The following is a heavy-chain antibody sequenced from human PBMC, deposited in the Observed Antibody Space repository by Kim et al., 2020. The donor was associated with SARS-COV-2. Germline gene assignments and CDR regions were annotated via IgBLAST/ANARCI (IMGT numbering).Heavy chain of an antibody. Sequence: AQKCQGRVTMTEDTSTDTAYMELSSLRSEDTAVYYCATDDSSGWYKWFDPWGQGTLVTVSS. CDR3: ATDDSSGWYKWFDP. J-gene: IGHJ5*02. V-gene: IGHV1-24*01. D-gene: IGHD6-19*01.